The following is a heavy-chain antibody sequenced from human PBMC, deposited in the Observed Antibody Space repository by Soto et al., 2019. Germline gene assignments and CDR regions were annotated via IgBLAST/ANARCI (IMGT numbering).Heavy chain of an antibody. V-gene: IGHV1-18*01. Sequence: GASVKXSCKASGYTFTSYGISWVRQAPGQGLEWMGWISAYNGNTNYAQKLQGRVTMTTDTSTSTAYMELRSLRSDDTAVYYCAREGDGYYDFWSGYHSRWAFDIWGQGTMVTVSS. D-gene: IGHD3-3*01. CDR1: GYTFTSYG. J-gene: IGHJ3*02. CDR3: AREGDGYYDFWSGYHSRWAFDI. CDR2: ISAYNGNT.